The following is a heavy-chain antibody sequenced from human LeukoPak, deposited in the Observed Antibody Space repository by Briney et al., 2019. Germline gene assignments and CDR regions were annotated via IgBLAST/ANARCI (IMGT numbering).Heavy chain of an antibody. CDR2: ISSGGRTI. J-gene: IGHJ4*02. Sequence: GGSLRLSCAASGFTFSDYYMSWIRQAPGKGLEWVSYISSGGRTIYYADSVKGRFTMSRDNAKNSLYLQMNSLRAEDTAVYYCAKGETIAVAADCDYWGQGTLVTVSS. CDR1: GFTFSDYY. D-gene: IGHD6-19*01. CDR3: AKGETIAVAADCDY. V-gene: IGHV3-11*04.